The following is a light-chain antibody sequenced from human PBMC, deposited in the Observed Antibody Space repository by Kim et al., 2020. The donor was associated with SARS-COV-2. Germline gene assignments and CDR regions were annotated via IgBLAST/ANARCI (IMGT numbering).Light chain of an antibody. CDR1: QDIRNN. Sequence: EIVMTQSPAILSVSPGERVILSCRASQDIRNNLAWYQQKPGQAPRLLIHGASIRATGFPARFSGSGSGTDFNLTISSLQSEDFAVYYCQQYDIWPPLTFGGGTKVDIK. J-gene: IGKJ4*01. CDR3: QQYDIWPPLT. V-gene: IGKV3-15*01. CDR2: GAS.